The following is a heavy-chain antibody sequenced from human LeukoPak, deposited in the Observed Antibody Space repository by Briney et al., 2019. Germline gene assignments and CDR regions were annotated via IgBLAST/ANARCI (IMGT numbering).Heavy chain of an antibody. CDR1: GYSISSGYY. Sequence: PSETLSLTCTVSGYSISSGYYWGWIRQPPGKGLEWIGSIYHSGSTYYNPSLKSRVTISVDTSKNQFSLKLSSVTAADTAVYYCASFTVTTGMDYWGQGTLVTVSS. J-gene: IGHJ4*02. CDR3: ASFTVTTGMDY. V-gene: IGHV4-38-2*02. D-gene: IGHD4-17*01. CDR2: IYHSGST.